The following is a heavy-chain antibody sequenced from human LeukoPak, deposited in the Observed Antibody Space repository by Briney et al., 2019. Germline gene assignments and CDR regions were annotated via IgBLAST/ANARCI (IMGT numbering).Heavy chain of an antibody. D-gene: IGHD5-12*01. Sequence: ASVKASCKASGYTFTGYYMHWVRQAPGQGLEWMRWINPNSGGTNYAQKFQGRVTMTRDTSISTAYMELSSLRSEDTAVYYCLIVATHSGVFDYWGQGTLVTVSS. CDR2: INPNSGGT. J-gene: IGHJ4*02. CDR1: GYTFTGYY. CDR3: LIVATHSGVFDY. V-gene: IGHV1-2*02.